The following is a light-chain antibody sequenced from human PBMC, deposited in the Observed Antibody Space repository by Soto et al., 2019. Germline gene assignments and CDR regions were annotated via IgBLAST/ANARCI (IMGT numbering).Light chain of an antibody. CDR1: QSVLYSPNNKNS. Sequence: DIVMTQSPDSLAVSLGERATINCKSSQSVLYSPNNKNSLAWYQQKPGQPPKLSIYWASIRESGVPDRFSGSESGTDFTLTISSLQAEDVAVYYCQQYYRTPPTFGQGTKVEIK. CDR2: WAS. V-gene: IGKV4-1*01. CDR3: QQYYRTPPT. J-gene: IGKJ1*01.